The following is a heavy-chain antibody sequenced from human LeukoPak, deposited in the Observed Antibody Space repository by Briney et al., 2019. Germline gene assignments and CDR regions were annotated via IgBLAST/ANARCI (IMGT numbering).Heavy chain of an antibody. CDR3: ARGGRYSYASFDY. V-gene: IGHV3-74*01. J-gene: IGHJ4*02. CDR2: IYSDVSST. Sequence: GGCLRLSCSASGFTFISYWMHWVRQAPGKGLLWVSRIYSDVSSTSYTDSVKGRFTISRDNAKNTLYLQMNSLRAEDTAVYYCARGGRYSYASFDYWGQGPLVTVSS. D-gene: IGHD5-18*01. CDR1: GFTFISYW.